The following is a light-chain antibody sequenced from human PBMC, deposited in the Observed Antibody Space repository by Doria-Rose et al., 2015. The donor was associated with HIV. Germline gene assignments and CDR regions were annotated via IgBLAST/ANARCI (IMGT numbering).Light chain of an antibody. V-gene: IGLV8-61*01. Sequence: ELGQEPSSSVSLGGTVTLTCGLTSGPVTGAYYPSWHQQTPGQAPRTLIYNTYSLSSGVSDRFSGSILGNKAALTISGAQADDESDYYCVLYMGSGIWMFGGGTKLTVL. J-gene: IGLJ3*02. CDR2: NTY. CDR1: SGPVTGAYY. CDR3: VLYMGSGIWM.